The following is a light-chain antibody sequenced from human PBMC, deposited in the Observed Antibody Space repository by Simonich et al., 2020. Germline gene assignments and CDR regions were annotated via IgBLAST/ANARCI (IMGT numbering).Light chain of an antibody. V-gene: IGKV4-1*01. CDR1: QSVLYSSNNKNY. J-gene: IGKJ2*01. CDR3: QQYYSTPPYT. Sequence: DIVMTQSPDSLAESLGERATINCKSGQSVLYSSNNKNYLAWYQQKPGHPPKLLIYWASTREAGGPDRFRGSGSGTAFTLTISSLQAEDVAVYYCQQYYSTPPYTFGQGTKLEIK. CDR2: WAS.